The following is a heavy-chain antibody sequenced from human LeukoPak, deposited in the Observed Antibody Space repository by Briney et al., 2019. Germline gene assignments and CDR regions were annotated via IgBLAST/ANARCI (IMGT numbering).Heavy chain of an antibody. CDR2: ISGRGSDK. D-gene: IGHD3/OR15-3a*01. CDR1: GCNFSGYY. CDR3: GTHAGRTGSDD. Sequence: GGSLRLSCATSGCNFSGYYRSWIRQALGKGREWVSYISGRGSDKSYADSVKGRFTISRDNTKISIYLQKNSMRADDTAVYYCGTHAGRTGSDDWGEGTLVTVSS. J-gene: IGHJ4*02. V-gene: IGHV3-11*01.